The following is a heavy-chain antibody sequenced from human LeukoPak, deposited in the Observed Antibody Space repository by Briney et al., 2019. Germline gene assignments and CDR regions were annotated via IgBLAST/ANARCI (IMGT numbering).Heavy chain of an antibody. CDR1: GGSISSSSYY. J-gene: IGHJ4*02. CDR3: ATGYGDFRVEGRYFYS. CDR2: VHYSGTT. V-gene: IGHV4-61*01. Sequence: SETLSLTCTVSGGSISSSSYYWSWVRQPPGEGLEFIGYVHYSGTTNYNPSLRSRVTISIDTSKKHFFLKLNSVTAADTAVYYCATGYGDFRVEGRYFYSWGQGTLVTVSS. D-gene: IGHD4-17*01.